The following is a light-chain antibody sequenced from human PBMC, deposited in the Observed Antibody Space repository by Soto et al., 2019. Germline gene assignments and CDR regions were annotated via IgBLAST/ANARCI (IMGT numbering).Light chain of an antibody. V-gene: IGKV1-9*01. Sequence: IQLTQSPSSLSASVGDRVTITCRASQGISSSLAWYQQKPGKAPKLRIYTASILQSGVPSRFSGSGSGTDFSLTISSLQPEDSATYYCQQLNSYPLTFGAGTKVEVE. CDR2: TAS. J-gene: IGKJ4*01. CDR3: QQLNSYPLT. CDR1: QGISSS.